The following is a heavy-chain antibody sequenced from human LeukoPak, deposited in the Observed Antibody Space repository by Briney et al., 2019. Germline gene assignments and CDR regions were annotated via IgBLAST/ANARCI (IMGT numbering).Heavy chain of an antibody. Sequence: GGSLRLSCAVSGVSISGYEMSWVRQAPGKGLEGVSCIRSSGSAKFYADSVKGRFTMSRDNAGNSVYLQMNSLRAEDTAVYYCARSLGGYDPGPFDYWGQGTLLTVSS. J-gene: IGHJ4*02. D-gene: IGHD5-12*01. CDR3: ARSLGGYDPGPFDY. V-gene: IGHV3-48*03. CDR1: GVSISGYE. CDR2: IRSSGSAK.